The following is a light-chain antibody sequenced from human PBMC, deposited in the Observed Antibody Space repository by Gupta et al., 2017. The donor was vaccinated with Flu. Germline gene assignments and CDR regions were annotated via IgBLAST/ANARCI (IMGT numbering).Light chain of an antibody. J-gene: IGKJ1*01. CDR1: QSVSSSY. V-gene: IGKV3-20*01. CDR2: GAS. Sequence: GTLSLSPGERATLSCRASQSVSSSYLAWYRQKPGQTPRLLIYGASSRVTGIPDRFSGSGSGTDFTLTISRLEPEDFAVYYCQQYDSSPWTFGQGTKVEIK. CDR3: QQYDSSPWT.